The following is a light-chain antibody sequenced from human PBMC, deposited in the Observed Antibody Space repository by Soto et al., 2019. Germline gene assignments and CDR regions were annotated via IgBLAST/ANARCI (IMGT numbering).Light chain of an antibody. CDR2: GAS. J-gene: IGKJ1*01. CDR3: LHYGTAQWT. V-gene: IGKV3-20*01. Sequence: EVVLTQSPATLSFSPGERATLSCRASQSVTRSSLAWYQQKPGQSPRLLISGASSRATGIPDRFSGGGSGTDFIFNITSLEPEDFALYYCLHYGTAQWTFGQGTKVDI. CDR1: QSVTRSS.